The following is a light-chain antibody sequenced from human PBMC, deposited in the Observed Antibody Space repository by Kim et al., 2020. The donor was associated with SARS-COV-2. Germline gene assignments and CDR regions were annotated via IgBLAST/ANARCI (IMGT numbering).Light chain of an antibody. Sequence: GQSITISCTGTSSDVGGYNYVSWHQQHPGKAPKLIIYDVSNRPSGVSNRFSGSKSGNTASLTISGLQAEDEADYCCSSYTSSSTLVFGGGTKVTVL. J-gene: IGLJ3*02. CDR3: SSYTSSSTLV. V-gene: IGLV2-14*03. CDR1: SSDVGGYNY. CDR2: DVS.